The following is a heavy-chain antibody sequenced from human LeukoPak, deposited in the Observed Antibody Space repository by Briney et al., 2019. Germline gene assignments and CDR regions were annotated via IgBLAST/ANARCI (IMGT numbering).Heavy chain of an antibody. D-gene: IGHD6-13*01. Sequence: PGGSLRLSCAASGFTFSSYWMSWVRQAPGKGLEWVATIKQDGSEKYYVDSVKGRFTISRDNAKNSLYLQMNSLRAEDTAVYYCARGAGYSSSWTNMYYYYMDVWGKGTTVTISS. J-gene: IGHJ6*03. CDR1: GFTFSSYW. CDR2: IKQDGSEK. CDR3: ARGAGYSSSWTNMYYYYMDV. V-gene: IGHV3-7*01.